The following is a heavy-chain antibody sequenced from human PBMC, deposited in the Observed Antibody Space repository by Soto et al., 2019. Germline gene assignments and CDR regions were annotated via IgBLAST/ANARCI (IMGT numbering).Heavy chain of an antibody. V-gene: IGHV3-11*01. D-gene: IGHD3-3*01. CDR1: GFTFSDYY. Sequence: VGSLRLSCAASGFTFSDYYMSWIRQAPGKGLEWVSYISSSGSTIYYADSVKGRFTISRDNAKNSLYLQMNSLRAEDTAVYYCARLNVLRFLEWSRRDSGYFDYWGQGTLVTVSS. CDR3: ARLNVLRFLEWSRRDSGYFDY. CDR2: ISSSGSTI. J-gene: IGHJ4*02.